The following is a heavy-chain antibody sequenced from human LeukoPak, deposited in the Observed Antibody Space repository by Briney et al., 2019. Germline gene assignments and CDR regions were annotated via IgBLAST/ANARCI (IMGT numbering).Heavy chain of an antibody. D-gene: IGHD3/OR15-3a*01. CDR2: FSYSGST. V-gene: IGHV4-59*11. CDR3: ARAGGVHNTPLDLDY. J-gene: IGHJ4*02. CDR1: GASISSHY. Sequence: SATLSLTCTVSGASISSHYWSWIRPPPGKGLEWIGDFSYSGSTNYNPSLKSRVTISVDTSKNQFSLKLTSVTAADTAVYYCARAGGVHNTPLDLDYWGQGVLVTVSS.